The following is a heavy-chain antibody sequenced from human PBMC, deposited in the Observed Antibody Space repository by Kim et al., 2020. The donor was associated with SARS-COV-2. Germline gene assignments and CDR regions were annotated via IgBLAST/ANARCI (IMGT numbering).Heavy chain of an antibody. D-gene: IGHD5-18*01. J-gene: IGHJ6*02. CDR1: GGSISSSSYY. V-gene: IGHV4-39*01. CDR3: AISGYSYGYYYYGMDV. CDR2: IYYSGST. Sequence: SETLSLTCTVSGGSISSSSYYWGWIRQPPGKGLEWIGSIYYSGSTYYNPSLKSRVTISVDTSKNQFSLKLSSVTAADTAVYYCAISGYSYGYYYYGMDVWGQGTTVTVSS.